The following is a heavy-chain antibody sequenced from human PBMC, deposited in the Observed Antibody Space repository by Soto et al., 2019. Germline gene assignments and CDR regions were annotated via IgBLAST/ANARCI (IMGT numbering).Heavy chain of an antibody. Sequence: PSETLSLTCAISGDSVSSNSAAWNWIRQSPSRGLEWLGRTYYRSKWYNDYAVSVKSRITINPDTSKNQFSLQLNSVTPEDTAVYCCARDREQLWPYYYYYGMDVWGQGTTVTVS. CDR3: ARDREQLWPYYYYYGMDV. CDR2: TYYRSKWYN. D-gene: IGHD5-18*01. V-gene: IGHV6-1*01. CDR1: GDSVSSNSAA. J-gene: IGHJ6*02.